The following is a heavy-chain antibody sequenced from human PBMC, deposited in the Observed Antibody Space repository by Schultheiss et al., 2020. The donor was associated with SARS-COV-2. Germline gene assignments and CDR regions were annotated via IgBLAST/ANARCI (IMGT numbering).Heavy chain of an antibody. Sequence: SETLSLTCTVSGGSISSYYWSWIRQPPGKGLEWIGYIYYSGSTNYNPSLKSRVTISVDTSKNQFSLKLSSVTAADTAVYYCWAVAGAQPPFDYWGQGTLVTVSS. CDR3: WAVAGAQPPFDY. V-gene: IGHV4-59*08. CDR1: GGSISSYY. J-gene: IGHJ4*02. D-gene: IGHD6-19*01. CDR2: IYYSGST.